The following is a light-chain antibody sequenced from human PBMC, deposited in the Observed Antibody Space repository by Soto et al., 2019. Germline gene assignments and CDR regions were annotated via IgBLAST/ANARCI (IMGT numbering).Light chain of an antibody. CDR3: VQHYNYPPA. J-gene: IGKJ1*01. CDR1: QGIRND. V-gene: IGKV1-6*01. Sequence: AIQMTQSPSSLSASVGDRVTLTCRASQGIRNDLGCYQQKPGIAPKFLIYAASNLQSGVPSRFSGSGSGTDFTLTISSLQPEDFATYYCVQHYNYPPAFGQGTKVDIK. CDR2: AAS.